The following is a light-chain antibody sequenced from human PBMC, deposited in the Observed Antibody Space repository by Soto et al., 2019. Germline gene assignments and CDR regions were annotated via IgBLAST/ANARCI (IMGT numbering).Light chain of an antibody. CDR1: QSISSY. CDR2: AAS. Sequence: DLQMTQSPSSLSASVGDRVTITCRASQSISSYLNWYQQKPGKAPKLLIYAASSLQSGVPSRFSSNGSRTDFTLTISSLQPEDFATYYCQQSYSGFTFGPGTKVDIK. V-gene: IGKV1-39*01. J-gene: IGKJ3*01. CDR3: QQSYSGFT.